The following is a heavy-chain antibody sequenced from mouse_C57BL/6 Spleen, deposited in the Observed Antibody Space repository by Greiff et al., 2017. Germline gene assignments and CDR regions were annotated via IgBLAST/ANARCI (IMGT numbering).Heavy chain of an antibody. J-gene: IGHJ3*01. CDR2: IDPSDSYT. CDR1: GYTFTSYW. D-gene: IGHD1-1*01. V-gene: IGHV1-50*01. CDR3: ATTVVAPGFAY. Sequence: QVQLKQPGAELVKPGASVKLSCKASGYTFTSYWMQWVKQRPGQGLEWIGEIDPSDSYTNYNQKFKGKATLTVDTSSSTAYMQLSTLTSWDSAVYYCATTVVAPGFAYWGQGTLVTVSA.